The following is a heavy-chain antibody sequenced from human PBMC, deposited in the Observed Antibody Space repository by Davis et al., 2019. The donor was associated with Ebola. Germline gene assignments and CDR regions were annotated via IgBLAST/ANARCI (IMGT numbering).Heavy chain of an antibody. J-gene: IGHJ6*02. V-gene: IGHV3-11*01. CDR2: IGSSGSPI. CDR3: EAGMDV. D-gene: IGHD6-19*01. CDR1: GFTFPSYY. Sequence: PGGSLRPSCAASGFTFPSYYMNWIRQPPGKGLEWLSYIGSSGSPIYYADSVKGRFTISRDNAKNSLYLQMNSLRADDTAGYYCEAGMDVWGQGTTVIVSS.